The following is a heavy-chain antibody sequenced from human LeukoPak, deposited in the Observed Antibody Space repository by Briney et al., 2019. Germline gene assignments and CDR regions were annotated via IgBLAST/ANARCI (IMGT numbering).Heavy chain of an antibody. CDR3: ARVTYGSGSNYYGMDV. V-gene: IGHV3-11*04. CDR1: GFTFSDYY. Sequence: GGSLRLSCTASGFTFSDYYMSWFRQAPGKGLEWLSHISGSGRTIHYADSVKGRFTISRDNAKNSLYLQMNSLRAEDTAVYYCARVTYGSGSNYYGMDVWGQGTTVTVSS. CDR2: ISGSGRTI. J-gene: IGHJ6*02. D-gene: IGHD3-10*01.